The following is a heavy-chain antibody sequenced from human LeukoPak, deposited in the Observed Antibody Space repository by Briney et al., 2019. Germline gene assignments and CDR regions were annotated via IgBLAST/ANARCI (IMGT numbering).Heavy chain of an antibody. D-gene: IGHD3-22*01. J-gene: IGHJ4*02. V-gene: IGHV6-1*01. Sequence: SQTLSLTCAISGDSVSSNSAAWNWIRQSPSRGLEWLGRTYYRSKWYNDYAVSVKSRITINPDTSKNQFSLQLNSVTPEDTAVYYCARDYYYDSSGYYRKEYYFDYWGQGTLVTVSS. CDR1: GDSVSSNSAA. CDR3: ARDYYYDSSGYYRKEYYFDY. CDR2: TYYRSKWYN.